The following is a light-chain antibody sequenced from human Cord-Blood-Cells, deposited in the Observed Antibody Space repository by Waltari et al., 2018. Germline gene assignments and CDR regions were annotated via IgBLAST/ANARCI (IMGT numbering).Light chain of an antibody. V-gene: IGKV3-15*01. CDR3: QHYPPWRALT. J-gene: IGKJ4*01. CDR2: GAA. CDR1: QSVSSN. Sequence: EIVMTTSTATLSVSPCERATLSCRASQSVSSNLAWYQQKPGQAPRLLIYGAANRGTGIPASFSGSGSGTEFTLTISSLQSEDFAVYYCQHYPPWRALTFGGGTNVEI.